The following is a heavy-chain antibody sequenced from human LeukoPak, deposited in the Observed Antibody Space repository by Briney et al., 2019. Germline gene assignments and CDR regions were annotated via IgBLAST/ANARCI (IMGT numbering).Heavy chain of an antibody. CDR1: GYSISSGYY. Sequence: SETLSLTCTVSGYSISSGYYWGWIRQPPGKGLEWIGSIYYSGSTYYNPSLKSRVTISVDTSKNQFSLKLSSVTAADTAVYYCARDKLNDAFDIWGQGTMVTVSS. CDR3: ARDKLNDAFDI. D-gene: IGHD3-10*01. J-gene: IGHJ3*02. V-gene: IGHV4-38-2*02. CDR2: IYYSGST.